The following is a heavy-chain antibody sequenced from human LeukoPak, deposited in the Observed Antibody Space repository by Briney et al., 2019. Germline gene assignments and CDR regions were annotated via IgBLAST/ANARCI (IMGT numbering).Heavy chain of an antibody. Sequence: PSETLSLTCTVSGGSISSYYWSWIRQPPGTGLEWIGYIYYSGSTNYNPSLKSRVTISVDTSKNQFSLKLSSVTAADTAVYYCARGKRADYWGQGTLVTVSS. CDR1: GGSISSYY. V-gene: IGHV4-59*01. D-gene: IGHD1-1*01. CDR3: ARGKRADY. J-gene: IGHJ4*02. CDR2: IYYSGST.